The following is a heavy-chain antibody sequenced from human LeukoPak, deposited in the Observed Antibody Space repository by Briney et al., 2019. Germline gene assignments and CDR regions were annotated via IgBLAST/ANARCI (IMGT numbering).Heavy chain of an antibody. Sequence: GGSLRLSCAASEFSVGSNYMAWVRQAPGKGLEWVSSISSSSSYIYYADSVKGRFTISRDNAKNSLYLQMNSLRAEDTAVYYCARVGYCSGGSCFWGQGTLVTVSS. V-gene: IGHV3-21*01. CDR3: ARVGYCSGGSCF. CDR2: ISSSSSYI. CDR1: EFSVGSNY. J-gene: IGHJ4*02. D-gene: IGHD2-15*01.